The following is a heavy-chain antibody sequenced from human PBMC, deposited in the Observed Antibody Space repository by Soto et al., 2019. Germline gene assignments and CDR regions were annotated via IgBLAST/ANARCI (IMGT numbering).Heavy chain of an antibody. CDR2: INPSGGST. CDR1: GYTFTSYY. CDR3: AREYEQWLAPVVYYYGMDV. V-gene: IGHV1-46*01. Sequence: ASVKVSCKASGYTFTSYYMHWVRQAPGQGLEWMGIINPSGGSTSYAQKFQGRVTVTRDTSTSTVYMELSSLRSEDTAVYYCAREYEQWLAPVVYYYGMDVCSQGTTVTVSS. J-gene: IGHJ6*02. D-gene: IGHD6-19*01.